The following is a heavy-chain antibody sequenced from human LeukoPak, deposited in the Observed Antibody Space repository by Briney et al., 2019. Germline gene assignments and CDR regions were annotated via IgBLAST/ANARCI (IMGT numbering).Heavy chain of an antibody. CDR3: ARDRRGITMVRGVSPFDY. CDR2: IYYSGST. Sequence: SETLSLTCTVSGGSISSSSYYWGWIRQPPGKGLEWIGSIYYSGSTYYNPSLKSRVTISVDTSKNQFSLKLSSVTAADTAVYYCARDRRGITMVRGVSPFDYWGQGTLVTVSS. D-gene: IGHD3-10*01. CDR1: GGSISSSSYY. V-gene: IGHV4-39*07. J-gene: IGHJ4*02.